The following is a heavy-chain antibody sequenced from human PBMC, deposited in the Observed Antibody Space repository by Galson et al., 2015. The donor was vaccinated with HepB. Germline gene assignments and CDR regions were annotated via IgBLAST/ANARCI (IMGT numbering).Heavy chain of an antibody. J-gene: IGHJ4*02. CDR3: TPGLFGVVMKKDD. CDR2: IVSKTDGGTT. Sequence: SLRLSCAASGFTFSDAWMNWVRQAPGKGLEWVGRIVSKTDGGTTDYAAPVKGRFTISRDDSKHTLYLQMNNLKTEDTAFYYCTPGLFGVVMKKDDWGQGTLVTVSS. V-gene: IGHV3-15*04. CDR1: GFTFSDAW. D-gene: IGHD3-3*01.